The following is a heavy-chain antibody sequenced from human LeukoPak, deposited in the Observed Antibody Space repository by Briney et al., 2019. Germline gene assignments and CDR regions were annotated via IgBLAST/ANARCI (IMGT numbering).Heavy chain of an antibody. D-gene: IGHD3-16*01. J-gene: IGHJ3*02. CDR1: GFTFDDYA. CDR3: AKDSLGSRDAFDI. CDR2: ISWNSGSI. V-gene: IGHV3-9*01. Sequence: GGSLRLSCAASGFTFDDYAMHWVRQAPGKGLEGVSGISWNSGSIGYADSVRGRFTISRDNAKNSLYLQMNSLRAEDTALYYCAKDSLGSRDAFDIWGQGTMVTVSS.